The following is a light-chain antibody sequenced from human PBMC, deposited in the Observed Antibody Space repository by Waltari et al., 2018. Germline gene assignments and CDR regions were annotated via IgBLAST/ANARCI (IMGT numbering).Light chain of an antibody. CDR1: QSGTTN. CDR2: GAS. Sequence: EIVMTQSPATLSVSPGERAILSCRASQSGTTNLAWYQQKPGQAPRLLIYGASTRATDIPARFSGSGSGTEFTLTISSLQSEDCAVYYCHQYNDGPPFNFGQGTKLEIK. CDR3: HQYNDGPPFN. V-gene: IGKV3-15*01. J-gene: IGKJ2*01.